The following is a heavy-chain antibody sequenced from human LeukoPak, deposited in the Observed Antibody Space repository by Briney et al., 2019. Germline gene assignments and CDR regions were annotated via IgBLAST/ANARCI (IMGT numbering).Heavy chain of an antibody. CDR1: GGSISSSSYY. D-gene: IGHD5-12*01. CDR2: IYYSGST. Sequence: SETLSLTCTVSGGSISSSSYYWGWIRQPPGKGLEWIGSIYYSGSTYYNPSLKSRVTISVDTSKNQFSLKLSSVTAADTAVYYCARRSLRESLFDYWGQGTPVTVSS. CDR3: ARRSLRESLFDY. J-gene: IGHJ4*02. V-gene: IGHV4-39*01.